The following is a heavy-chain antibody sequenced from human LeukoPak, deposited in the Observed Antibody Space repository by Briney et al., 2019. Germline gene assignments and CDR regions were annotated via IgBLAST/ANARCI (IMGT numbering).Heavy chain of an antibody. Sequence: GSSVKVSCKASGGTFSSYAISWVRQAPGQGLEWMGRIIPILGIANYAQKFQGRVTITADKSTSTAYMELSSLRSEDTAVYYCARDRGTYRPIDYWGQGTLVTVSS. V-gene: IGHV1-69*04. CDR1: GGTFSSYA. CDR2: IIPILGIA. CDR3: ARDRGTYRPIDY. J-gene: IGHJ4*02. D-gene: IGHD1-26*01.